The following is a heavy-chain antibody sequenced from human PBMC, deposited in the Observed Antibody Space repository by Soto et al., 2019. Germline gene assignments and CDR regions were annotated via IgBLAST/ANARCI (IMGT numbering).Heavy chain of an antibody. CDR2: IIPIFGTA. D-gene: IGHD5-12*01. J-gene: IGHJ6*02. CDR1: GGTFSSYA. Sequence: SVKVSCKASGGTFSSYAISWVRQAPGQGLEWMGGIIPIFGTANYAQKFQGRVTITADESTSTAYMELSSLRSEDTAVYYCARGEWLRFYYYYYGMDVWGQGTTVTVSS. V-gene: IGHV1-69*13. CDR3: ARGEWLRFYYYYYGMDV.